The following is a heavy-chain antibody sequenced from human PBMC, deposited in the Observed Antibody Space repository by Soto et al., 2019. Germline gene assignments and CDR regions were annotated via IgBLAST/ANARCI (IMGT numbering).Heavy chain of an antibody. V-gene: IGHV4-39*07. J-gene: IGHJ4*02. CDR1: DGSISSSTYY. D-gene: IGHD3-3*01. Sequence: PSETLSLTCTVSDGSISSSTYYWGWIRQPPGKGLEWIGNIYYSGSTNYNPSLKSRVTISVDTSKNQFSLKLSSVTAADTAVYYCARAQLRFLYRAFDYWGQGTLVTVSS. CDR3: ARAQLRFLYRAFDY. CDR2: IYYSGST.